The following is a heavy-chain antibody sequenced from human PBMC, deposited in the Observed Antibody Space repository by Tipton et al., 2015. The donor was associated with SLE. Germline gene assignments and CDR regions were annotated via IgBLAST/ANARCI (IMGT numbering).Heavy chain of an antibody. CDR2: IYYSGST. CDR3: ARGGGQWAFDI. D-gene: IGHD6-19*01. V-gene: IGHV4-39*07. CDR1: GGSISSSSYY. Sequence: TLSLTCTVSGGSISSSSYYWGWIRQPPGKGLEWIGSIYYSGSTYYNPSLKSRVTISVDTSKNQFSLKLSSVTAADTAVYYCARGGGQWAFDIWGQGTMVTVSS. J-gene: IGHJ3*02.